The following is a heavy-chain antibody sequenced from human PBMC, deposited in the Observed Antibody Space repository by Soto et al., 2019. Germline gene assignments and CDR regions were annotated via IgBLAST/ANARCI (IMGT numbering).Heavy chain of an antibody. D-gene: IGHD3-22*01. CDR1: GYSFTSYW. V-gene: IGHV5-10-1*01. Sequence: GGSLKISCKVSGYSFTSYWISWVRQMPGKGLEWMGRIDPSDSYTNYSPSFQGHVTISADKSISTAYLQWSSLKASDTAMYYCARHLPAYYDSSGYYLVEAFDIWGQGTMVTVSS. J-gene: IGHJ3*02. CDR3: ARHLPAYYDSSGYYLVEAFDI. CDR2: IDPSDSYT.